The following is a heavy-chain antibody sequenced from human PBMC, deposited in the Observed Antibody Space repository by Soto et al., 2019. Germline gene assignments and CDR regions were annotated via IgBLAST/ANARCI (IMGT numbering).Heavy chain of an antibody. CDR3: AHGSGWLSDY. J-gene: IGHJ4*02. Sequence: QITLKESGPTLVKPTQTLTLTCTFSGFSLNSTAVGVNWVRQPPGKALEWLALIYWDDDNHYSPSLKSRLTITRDASRDQVVLIMTNMDPVDTATYYCAHGSGWLSDYWGQGTLVAVSS. D-gene: IGHD6-19*01. V-gene: IGHV2-5*02. CDR2: IYWDDDN. CDR1: GFSLNSTAVG.